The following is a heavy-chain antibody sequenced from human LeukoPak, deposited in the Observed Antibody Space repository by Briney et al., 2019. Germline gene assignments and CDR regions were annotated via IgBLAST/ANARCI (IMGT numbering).Heavy chain of an antibody. V-gene: IGHV4-39*01. CDR3: ARRYSNYFIDY. CDR1: GASISSSGYY. J-gene: IGHJ4*02. D-gene: IGHD4-11*01. Sequence: SETLSLTCTVSGASISSSGYYWVSIRQPPEKGLEWIGSIYYSGRTYYNPSLKSRVTISVDTSKNQFSLKLSSVTAADTAVYYCARRYSNYFIDYWGQGTLVTVSS. CDR2: IYYSGRT.